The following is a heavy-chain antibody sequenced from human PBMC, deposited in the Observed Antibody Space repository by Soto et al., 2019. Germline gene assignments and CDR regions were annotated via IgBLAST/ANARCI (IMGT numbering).Heavy chain of an antibody. Sequence: VASVKVSCKASGYTFTSYGISWVRQAPGQGLEWMGWISAYNGNTNYAQKLQGRVTMTTDTSTSTAYMELRSLRSDDTAVYYCASHRDGYNREDAFDIWGQGTMVTVSS. CDR1: GYTFTSYG. V-gene: IGHV1-18*04. CDR3: ASHRDGYNREDAFDI. J-gene: IGHJ3*02. D-gene: IGHD5-12*01. CDR2: ISAYNGNT.